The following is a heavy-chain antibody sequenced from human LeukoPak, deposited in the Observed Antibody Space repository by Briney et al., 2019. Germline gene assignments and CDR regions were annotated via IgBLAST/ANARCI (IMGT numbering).Heavy chain of an antibody. CDR2: IYYSGST. CDR1: GVSISSNYY. J-gene: IGHJ3*02. V-gene: IGHV4-31*03. D-gene: IGHD4-23*01. Sequence: PSETLSLTCTVSGVSISSNYYWNWIRQHPGKGLEWIGYIYYSGSTFYNPSLKSRVTISVDTSKNQFSLRLSSVTAADTAVYYCARHVPSGGHNDIWGRGTMVTVSP. CDR3: ARHVPSGGHNDI.